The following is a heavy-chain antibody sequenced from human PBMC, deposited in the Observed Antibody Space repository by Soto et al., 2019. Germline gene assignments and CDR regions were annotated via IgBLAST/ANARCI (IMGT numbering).Heavy chain of an antibody. V-gene: IGHV5-10-1*01. J-gene: IGHJ6*02. D-gene: IGHD3-22*01. CDR1: GYSFTSYW. CDR2: IDPSDSYT. Sequence: PGESLKISCKGSGYSFTSYWISWVRQVPGKGLEWMGRIDPSDSYTNYSPSFQGHVTISADKSISTAYLQWSSLKASDTAMYYCARSPPDYYDSSGYSKWGDYYYYYGMDVWGQGTTVTVSS. CDR3: ARSPPDYYDSSGYSKWGDYYYYYGMDV.